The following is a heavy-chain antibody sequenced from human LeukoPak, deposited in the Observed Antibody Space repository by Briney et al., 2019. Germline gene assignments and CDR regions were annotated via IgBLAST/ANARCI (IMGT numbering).Heavy chain of an antibody. CDR1: GGSISSYY. Sequence: PSETLSLTCTVSGGSISSYYWCWIRQPPGKGLEWIGYIHYSGSTNYNPSLKSRVTISVDTSKNQFSLKLSSVTAADTAVYYCARHGGDSGVDAFDIWGLGTMVTVSS. V-gene: IGHV4-59*01. J-gene: IGHJ3*02. CDR2: IHYSGST. D-gene: IGHD4-23*01. CDR3: ARHGGDSGVDAFDI.